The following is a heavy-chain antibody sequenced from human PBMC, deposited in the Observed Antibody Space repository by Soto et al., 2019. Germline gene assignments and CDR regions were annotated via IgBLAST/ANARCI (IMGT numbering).Heavy chain of an antibody. CDR2: INSDGSST. V-gene: IGHV3-74*01. CDR1: GFTFSSYW. D-gene: IGHD1-26*01. Sequence: GGSLRLSCAASGFTFSSYWMHWVRQAPGKGLVWVSRINSDGSSTSYADSVKGRFTISRDNAKNTLYLQMNSLRAEDTAVYYCARDPDSGSYNLAFDIWGQGTMVTVSS. J-gene: IGHJ3*02. CDR3: ARDPDSGSYNLAFDI.